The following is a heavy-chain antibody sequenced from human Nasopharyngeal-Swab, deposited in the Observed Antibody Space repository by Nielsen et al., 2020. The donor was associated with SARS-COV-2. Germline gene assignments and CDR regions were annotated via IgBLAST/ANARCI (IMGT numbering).Heavy chain of an antibody. CDR3: ARDGLDYDFWSAYFMDV. D-gene: IGHD3-3*01. V-gene: IGHV3-21*01. CDR1: GGSFSGHQ. Sequence: ETLSLTCAVYGGSFSGHQWSWVRQAPGKGLEWVSSISSRSSYIYYADSVKGRFTISRDNAKNSFSLQMNSLRAEDTAVYYCARDGLDYDFWSAYFMDVWGQGTTVTVSS. CDR2: ISSRSSYI. J-gene: IGHJ6*02.